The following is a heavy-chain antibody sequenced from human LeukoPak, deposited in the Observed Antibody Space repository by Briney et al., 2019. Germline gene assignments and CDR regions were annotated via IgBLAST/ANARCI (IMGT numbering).Heavy chain of an antibody. CDR3: AADPMSDHDFWSGYYTGWGVWYFDY. Sequence: GGSLRLSCAASGFIVSSNYMSWVRQAPGKGLEWVSVIYSGYNTYYADSVKGRFTISRDNSKNTLYLQMNSLRAEDTAVYYCAADPMSDHDFWSGYYTGWGVWYFDYWGQGTLVTVSS. CDR1: GFIVSSNY. V-gene: IGHV3-53*01. CDR2: IYSGYNT. D-gene: IGHD3-3*01. J-gene: IGHJ4*02.